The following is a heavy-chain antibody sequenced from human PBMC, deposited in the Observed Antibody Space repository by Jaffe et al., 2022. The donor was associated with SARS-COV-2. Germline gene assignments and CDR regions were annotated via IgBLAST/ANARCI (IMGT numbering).Heavy chain of an antibody. J-gene: IGHJ4*02. V-gene: IGHV3-33*01. CDR2: IWYDGSNK. CDR3: AREGRAAAGTLDY. D-gene: IGHD6-13*01. Sequence: QVQLVESGGGVVQPGRSLRLSCAASGFTFSSYGMHWVRQAPGKGLEWVAVIWYDGSNKYYADSVKGRFTISRDNSKNTLYLQMNSLRAEDTAVYYCAREGRAAAGTLDYWGQGTLVTVSS. CDR1: GFTFSSYG.